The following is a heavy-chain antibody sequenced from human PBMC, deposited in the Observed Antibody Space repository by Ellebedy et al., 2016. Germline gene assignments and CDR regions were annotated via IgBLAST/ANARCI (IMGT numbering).Heavy chain of an antibody. CDR3: ARRPLDGYSGLDY. D-gene: IGHD5-12*01. CDR1: GYSFTSYW. Sequence: GESLKISCKGSGYSFTSYWIGWVRQMPGKGLEWMGIIYPGDSDTRYSPSFQGHVTFSADKSTSTAYLPWRSLRASDTARYYCARRPLDGYSGLDYWGQGTLVTVSS. J-gene: IGHJ4*02. V-gene: IGHV5-51*01. CDR2: IYPGDSDT.